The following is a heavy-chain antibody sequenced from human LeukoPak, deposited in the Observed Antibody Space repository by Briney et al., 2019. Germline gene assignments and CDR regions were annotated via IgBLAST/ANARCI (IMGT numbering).Heavy chain of an antibody. V-gene: IGHV3-11*01. D-gene: IGHD3-3*01. Sequence: GGSLRLSCAASGFTFGDYYMSWIRQAPGMGLEWVSYISSGGESTYYADSVEGRFTISRDNAENSLYLQMDSLRAEDTAVYYCARAGLYDFWSASIQTYDYYYYGMDVWGQGTTVTASS. CDR1: GFTFGDYY. CDR3: ARAGLYDFWSASIQTYDYYYYGMDV. CDR2: ISSGGEST. J-gene: IGHJ6*02.